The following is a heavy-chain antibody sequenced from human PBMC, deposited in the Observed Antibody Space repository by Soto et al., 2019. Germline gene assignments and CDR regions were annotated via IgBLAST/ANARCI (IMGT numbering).Heavy chain of an antibody. CDR1: GYTFSSYY. CDR2: INPSGGST. Sequence: QVQLVQSGAEVKKPGASVKVSCKASGYTFSSYYIHWVRQAPGQGLEWMGIINPSGGSTTYAQKFQGRVTMTRHTSTSTVYMELSSLRSEDTAVYYCARDRTVIAARPFDYWGQGTLVTVSS. J-gene: IGHJ4*02. CDR3: ARDRTVIAARPFDY. D-gene: IGHD6-6*01. V-gene: IGHV1-46*01.